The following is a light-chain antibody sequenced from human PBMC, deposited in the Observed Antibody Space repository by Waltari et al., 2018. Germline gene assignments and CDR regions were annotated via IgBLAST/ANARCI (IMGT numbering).Light chain of an antibody. V-gene: IGKV2-28*01. Sequence: QSLLHSNGYNYLDWYLQKPGQSPQLLIYLGSNRASGVPDRFSGSGSGTDFTLKISRVEAEDVGVYYCMQALQTPYTFGQGTKLEIK. CDR1: QSLLHSNGYNY. CDR2: LGS. J-gene: IGKJ2*01. CDR3: MQALQTPYT.